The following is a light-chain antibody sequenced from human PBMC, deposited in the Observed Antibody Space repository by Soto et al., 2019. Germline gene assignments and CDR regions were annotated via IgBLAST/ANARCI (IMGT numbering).Light chain of an antibody. V-gene: IGKV1-33*01. CDR3: QQYDNLPYT. CDR1: QDISNY. J-gene: IGKJ2*01. CDR2: DAS. Sequence: DIQTTQSPSSLSASVGDRVTITCQASQDISNYLNWYQQKPGKAPKLLIYDASNLETGVPSRFSGSGSGTDFTFTISSLQPEDIATYYCQQYDNLPYTFGQGTKV.